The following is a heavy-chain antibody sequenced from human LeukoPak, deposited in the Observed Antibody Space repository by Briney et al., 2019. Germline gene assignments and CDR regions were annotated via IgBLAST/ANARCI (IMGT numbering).Heavy chain of an antibody. D-gene: IGHD6-6*01. J-gene: IGHJ6*03. CDR3: ASGREYSSSSLSYYYMDV. V-gene: IGHV1-69*05. CDR1: GGTFSSYA. CDR2: IISIFGTA. Sequence: SVKVSCKASGGTFSSYAISWVRQAPGQGLEWMGGIISIFGTANYAQKFQGRVTITTDESTSTAYMELSSLRSEDTAVYYCASGREYSSSSLSYYYMDVWGKGTTVTVSS.